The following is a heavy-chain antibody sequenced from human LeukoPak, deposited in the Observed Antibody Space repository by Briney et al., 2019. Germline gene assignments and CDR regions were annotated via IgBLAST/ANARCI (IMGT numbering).Heavy chain of an antibody. Sequence: GGSLRLSCAASGFTFSSYWMHWVRHAPGKGLVWVSRINSDGSSTSYADSVKGRFTISRDNAKNTLYLQMNSLRADDTAVYYCARGHYYDSSGGPDYWGQGTLVSVSS. CDR2: INSDGSST. CDR1: GFTFSSYW. CDR3: ARGHYYDSSGGPDY. V-gene: IGHV3-74*01. J-gene: IGHJ4*02. D-gene: IGHD3-22*01.